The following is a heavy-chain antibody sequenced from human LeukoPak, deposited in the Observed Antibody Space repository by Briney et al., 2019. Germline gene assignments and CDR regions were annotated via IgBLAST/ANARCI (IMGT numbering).Heavy chain of an antibody. Sequence: GGSLRLSCAASGFTFSSYAMHWVRQAPGKGLEWVAVISYDGSNKYYADSVKGRFTISRDNSKNTLYLRMNRLRAEDTAVYYCARGLELRLFLFDYWGQGTLVTVSS. CDR1: GFTFSSYA. J-gene: IGHJ4*02. D-gene: IGHD1-7*01. CDR2: ISYDGSNK. CDR3: ARGLELRLFLFDY. V-gene: IGHV3-30*04.